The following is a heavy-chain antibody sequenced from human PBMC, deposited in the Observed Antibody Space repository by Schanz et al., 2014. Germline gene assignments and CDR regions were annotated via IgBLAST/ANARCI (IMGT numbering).Heavy chain of an antibody. CDR3: AKDLNRVATAPQS. D-gene: IGHD5-12*01. CDR2: VGDTGTTK. J-gene: IGHJ5*02. V-gene: IGHV3-30*18. Sequence: VQLVESGGNLVQPGGSLRLSCAASGFPFSSHGMHWVRQAPAKGLEWVAVVGDTGTTKFYADSVKGRLTVSRDNSENTVYLQMNSLRDEDTALYYCAKDLNRVATAPQSWGQGTLVTVSS. CDR1: GFPFSSHG.